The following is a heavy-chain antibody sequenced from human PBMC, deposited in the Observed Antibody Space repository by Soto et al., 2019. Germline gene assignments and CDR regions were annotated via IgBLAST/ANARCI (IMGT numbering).Heavy chain of an antibody. D-gene: IGHD5-12*01. Sequence: EVQLLESGGGLVQPGGSLRLSCAASGFTFSSYAMSWVRQAPGKGLEWVSGTSSSGSSTYYAASVKDRFTISRDNSKNTLYLQMNSLSAEDTAVYYCAAGVRSAYGPFDYWGQGTLVTVSS. J-gene: IGHJ4*02. V-gene: IGHV3-23*01. CDR3: AAGVRSAYGPFDY. CDR2: TSSSGSST. CDR1: GFTFSSYA.